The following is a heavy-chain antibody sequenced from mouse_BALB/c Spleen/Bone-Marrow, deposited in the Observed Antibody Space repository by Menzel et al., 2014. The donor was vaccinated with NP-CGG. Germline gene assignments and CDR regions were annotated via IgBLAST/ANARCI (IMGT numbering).Heavy chain of an antibody. Sequence: QVQLKESGAELARPGASVKMSRKASGYTFTSYTMHWVKQRPGQGLEWIGYITPNSDHTNYNQKFKDRATLTADKSSSTAYMQLSSLTSEDSAIYYCSRSTFAHVMDSWGQGTSVTVSS. CDR3: SRSTFAHVMDS. V-gene: IGHV1-4*01. D-gene: IGHD4-1*02. CDR2: ITPNSDHT. J-gene: IGHJ4*01. CDR1: GYTFTSYT.